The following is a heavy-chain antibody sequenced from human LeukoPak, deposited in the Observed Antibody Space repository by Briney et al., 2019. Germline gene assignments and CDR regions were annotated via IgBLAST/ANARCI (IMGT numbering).Heavy chain of an antibody. Sequence: PGGSLRLSCAASGFSFSGYWITWVRQAPGKGLEWVANIKQDGSDKNYVDSVKGRFTISRDNAKNSLYLQMNSLRAEDTAVYYCARSSAIAYYYMDVWGEGTTVTVS. V-gene: IGHV3-7*01. J-gene: IGHJ6*03. CDR3: ARSSAIAYYYMDV. CDR2: IKQDGSDK. CDR1: GFSFSGYW. D-gene: IGHD2-2*01.